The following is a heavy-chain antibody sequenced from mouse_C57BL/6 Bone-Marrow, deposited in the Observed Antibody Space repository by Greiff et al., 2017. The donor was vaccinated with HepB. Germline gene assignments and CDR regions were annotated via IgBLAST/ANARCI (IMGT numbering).Heavy chain of an antibody. CDR3: ARHNGYFYYAMDY. D-gene: IGHD2-3*01. J-gene: IGHJ4*01. V-gene: IGHV2-6-1*01. CDR1: GFSLTRYG. CDR2: IWSDGST. Sequence: VQGVESGPGLVAPSQSLSITCTVSGFSLTRYGVHWVRQPPGKGLEWLVVIWSDGSTTYNSALKSRLSISKDNSKSQVFLKMNSLQTDDTAMYYCARHNGYFYYAMDYWGQGTSVTVSS.